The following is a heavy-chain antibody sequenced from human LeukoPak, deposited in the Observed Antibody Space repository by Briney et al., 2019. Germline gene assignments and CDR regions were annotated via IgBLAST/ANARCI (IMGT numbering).Heavy chain of an antibody. Sequence: SGGSLRLSCAASGFRFSGYSMNWVRQAPGKGLEWVSYISHTGSTMSYADSVKGRFTISRDNARNSLHLQMNSLRAEDTAVYYCARDPPVVSLWGQGTLVTVSS. CDR2: ISHTGSTM. CDR1: GFRFSGYS. CDR3: ARDPPVVSL. V-gene: IGHV3-48*04. J-gene: IGHJ4*02. D-gene: IGHD4-23*01.